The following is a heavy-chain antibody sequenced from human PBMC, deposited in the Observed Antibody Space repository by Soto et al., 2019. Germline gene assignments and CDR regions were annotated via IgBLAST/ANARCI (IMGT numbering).Heavy chain of an antibody. CDR3: ARALAAPGNWFGP. D-gene: IGHD6-6*01. V-gene: IGHV1-18*01. CDR2: ISAYNGNT. CDR1: RYCIECRA. Sequence: ASAKASSEACRYCIECRALRWLRQSPEQGLEWMGWISAYNGNTNYAQKLQGRVTMTTDTSTSTAYMELRSLRSDDTAVYSCARALAAPGNWFGPWGQGTLLTVSS. J-gene: IGHJ5*02.